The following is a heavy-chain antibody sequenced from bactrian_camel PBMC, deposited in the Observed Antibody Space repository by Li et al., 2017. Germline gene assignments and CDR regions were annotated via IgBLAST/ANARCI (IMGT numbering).Heavy chain of an antibody. CDR1: GATISNRC. CDR3: AAHLISWVCSSFNSRLFSY. J-gene: IGHJ4*01. Sequence: VQLVESGGGTVQAGGSLRLSCAVSGATISNRCMGWFRQAPGKEREGVALIKIGGGSPNYADSVKGRFTISQDNAKNTVYLQMNSLNPEDTAMYYCAAHLISWVCSSFNSRLFSYWGQGTQVAVS. CDR2: IKIGGGSP. V-gene: IGHV3S40*01. D-gene: IGHD3*01.